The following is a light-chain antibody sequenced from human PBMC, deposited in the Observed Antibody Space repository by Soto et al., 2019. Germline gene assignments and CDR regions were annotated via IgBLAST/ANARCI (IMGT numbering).Light chain of an antibody. CDR3: QQYNNWPPYT. Sequence: EIVMTQSPATLSVSPGERATLSCRASQSVSSNLAWYQQKPGQAPRLLIYGAFTRATGIPARFSGSGSGTEFTLTISSLQSEDFAVYYCQQYNNWPPYTFGQVTKLEIK. CDR1: QSVSSN. J-gene: IGKJ2*01. V-gene: IGKV3-15*01. CDR2: GAF.